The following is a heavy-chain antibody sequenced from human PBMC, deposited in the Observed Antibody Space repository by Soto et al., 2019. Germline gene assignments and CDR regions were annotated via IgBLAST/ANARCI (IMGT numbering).Heavy chain of an antibody. V-gene: IGHV4-34*01. CDR2: INHSGST. CDR3: ARGQNYDFWSGYYGMGYYYYGMDV. D-gene: IGHD3-3*01. CDR1: GGSFSGYY. Sequence: SETLSLTCAVYGGSFSGYYWSWIRQPPGKGLEWIGEINHSGSTNYNPSLKSRVTISVDTSKNQFSLKLSSVTAADTAVYYCARGQNYDFWSGYYGMGYYYYGMDVWGQGTTVTAP. J-gene: IGHJ6*02.